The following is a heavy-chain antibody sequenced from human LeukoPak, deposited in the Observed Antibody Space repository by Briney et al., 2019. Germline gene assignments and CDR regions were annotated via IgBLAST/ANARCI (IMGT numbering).Heavy chain of an antibody. D-gene: IGHD3-22*01. CDR3: ARRGYYYDSSGYYLGGFDY. CDR2: IKQDGSEK. Sequence: GGSLRLSCAASGFTFSDYYMSWVRQAPGKGLEWVANIKQDGSEKYYVDSVKGRFTISRDNAKNSLYLQMNSLRAEDTAVYYCARRGYYYDSSGYYLGGFDYWGQGTLVTVSS. J-gene: IGHJ4*02. CDR1: GFTFSDYY. V-gene: IGHV3-7*01.